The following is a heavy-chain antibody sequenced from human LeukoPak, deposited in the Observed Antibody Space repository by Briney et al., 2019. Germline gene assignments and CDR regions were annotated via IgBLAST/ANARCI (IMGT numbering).Heavy chain of an antibody. CDR3: ARDLSSSWYSLGY. CDR2: INWDGGAT. CDR1: GITFDDHG. D-gene: IGHD6-13*01. J-gene: IGHJ4*02. V-gene: IGHV3-20*04. Sequence: GGSLRLSCTDSGITFDDHGMSWVRQAPGKGLEWVSGINWDGGATAYADSVKGRFTISRDNAKNSLFLQMNSLGAEDTALYFCARDLSSSWYSLGYWGQGTLVTVSS.